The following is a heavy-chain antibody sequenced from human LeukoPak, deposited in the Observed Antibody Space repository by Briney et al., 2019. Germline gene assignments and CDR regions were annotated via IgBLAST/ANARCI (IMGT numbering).Heavy chain of an antibody. Sequence: SGGSLSLSCAASGFTFSRYAMNWVRQAPGKGLEWVSAISGSGGSTYYADSVKGRFTISRDNSKNALYLHMNSLRAEDTAVYYCAKSGAFDIWGQGTMVTVSS. CDR2: ISGSGGST. CDR1: GFTFSRYA. J-gene: IGHJ3*02. CDR3: AKSGAFDI. D-gene: IGHD6-25*01. V-gene: IGHV3-23*01.